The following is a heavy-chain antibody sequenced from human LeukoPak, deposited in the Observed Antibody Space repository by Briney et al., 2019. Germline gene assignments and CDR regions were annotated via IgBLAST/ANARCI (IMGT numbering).Heavy chain of an antibody. CDR2: ISGSGGST. CDR1: GFTFSSYA. J-gene: IGHJ3*02. CDR3: ATLETGPGYLGAKERRGAFDI. V-gene: IGHV3-23*01. Sequence: GGSLRLSCAASGFTFSSYAMSWVRQAPGKGLEWVSAISGSGGSTYYADSVKGRFTISRDNSKNTLYLQMNSLRAEDTAVYYCATLETGPGYLGAKERRGAFDIWGQGTMVTVSS. D-gene: IGHD1-26*01.